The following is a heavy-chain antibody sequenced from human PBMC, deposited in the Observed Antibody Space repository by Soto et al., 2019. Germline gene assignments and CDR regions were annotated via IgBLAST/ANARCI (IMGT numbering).Heavy chain of an antibody. CDR1: GYTFTSYG. Sequence: ASVKVSCKASGYTFTSYGISWVRQAPGQGLEWMGWISAYNGNTNYAQKLQGRVTMTTDTSTSTAYMELRSLRSDDTAVYYCARGPLYGSGSYDFDYWGQGTLVTVSS. V-gene: IGHV1-18*01. CDR3: ARGPLYGSGSYDFDY. J-gene: IGHJ4*02. D-gene: IGHD3-10*01. CDR2: ISAYNGNT.